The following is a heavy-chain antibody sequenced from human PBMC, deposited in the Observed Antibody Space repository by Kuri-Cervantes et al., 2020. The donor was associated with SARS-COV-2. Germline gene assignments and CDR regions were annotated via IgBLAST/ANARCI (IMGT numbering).Heavy chain of an antibody. V-gene: IGHV5-51*01. CDR2: IHPGDSDT. CDR1: GYSFTSYW. Sequence: GEALKFSSKASGYSFTSYWIGWVRQMPGKGLEWMGIIHPGDSDTRYSPSYHGQVTISADKSISTAYLRWSSLKASDTAMYYCARQDSGSHYWAYMDVWGKGTTVTVSS. D-gene: IGHD1-26*01. CDR3: ARQDSGSHYWAYMDV. J-gene: IGHJ6*03.